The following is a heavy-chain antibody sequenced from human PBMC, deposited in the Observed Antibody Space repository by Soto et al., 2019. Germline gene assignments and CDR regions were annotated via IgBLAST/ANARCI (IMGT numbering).Heavy chain of an antibody. D-gene: IGHD3-22*01. Sequence: SETLSLTCTVSGASINNNDYYWSWIRQTPGKGLEWIGYVYYSGTTDYIPSLKSRLSMSIDKSQNQFTLKLNSVTAADTATYYCARMSYFYDKWYFDLWGRGTLVTVSS. CDR1: GASINNNDYY. V-gene: IGHV4-30-4*01. CDR3: ARMSYFYDKWYFDL. J-gene: IGHJ2*01. CDR2: VYYSGTT.